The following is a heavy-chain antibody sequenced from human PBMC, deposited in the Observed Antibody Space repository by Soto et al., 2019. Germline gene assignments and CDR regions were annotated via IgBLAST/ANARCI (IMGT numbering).Heavy chain of an antibody. Sequence: GGSLRLSCAASGFTFSSYSMNWVRQAPGKGLEWVSSISSSSSYIYYADSVKGRFTISRDNAKNSLYLQMNSLRAEDTAVYYCARDGAAAVGSRDVWGQGTTVTVSS. D-gene: IGHD6-13*01. J-gene: IGHJ6*02. CDR2: ISSSSSYI. CDR3: ARDGAAAVGSRDV. CDR1: GFTFSSYS. V-gene: IGHV3-21*01.